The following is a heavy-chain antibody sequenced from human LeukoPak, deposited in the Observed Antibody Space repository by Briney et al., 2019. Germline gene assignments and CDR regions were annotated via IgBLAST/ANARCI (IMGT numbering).Heavy chain of an antibody. CDR3: ARAGSHYSSSSEVDY. CDR1: GGSISSGGYY. D-gene: IGHD6-6*01. V-gene: IGHV4-30-2*01. Sequence: SQTLSLTCTVSGGSISSGGYYWSWIRQPPGKGLEWIGYIYHSGSTYYNPSLKSRVTISVDRSKNQFSLKLSSVTAADTAVYYCARAGSHYSSSSEVDYWGQGTLVTVSS. J-gene: IGHJ4*02. CDR2: IYHSGST.